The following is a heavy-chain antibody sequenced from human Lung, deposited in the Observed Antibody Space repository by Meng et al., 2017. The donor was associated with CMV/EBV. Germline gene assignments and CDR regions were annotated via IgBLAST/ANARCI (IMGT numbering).Heavy chain of an antibody. D-gene: IGHD3-3*01. CDR2: IYYRGST. V-gene: IGHV4-39*07. CDR1: GASISSRNYY. Sequence: SETLSLTCSVSGASISSRNYYCGWIRQPPGKGLEWIGSIYYRGSTQYNPSLKSRFTISVDTSKNQFSLKLNSVTAADTAVYYCAREKRTGEIEFWSGFYWGQGTLVTVSS. CDR3: AREKRTGEIEFWSGFY. J-gene: IGHJ4*02.